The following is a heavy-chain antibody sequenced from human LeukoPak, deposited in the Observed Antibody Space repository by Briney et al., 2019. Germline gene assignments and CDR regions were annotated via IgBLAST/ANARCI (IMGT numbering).Heavy chain of an antibody. CDR3: ARAAEYPTTFDY. D-gene: IGHD1-14*01. J-gene: IGHJ4*02. CDR1: GGSISSGGYY. V-gene: IGHV4-31*03. Sequence: SETLSLTCTVSGGSISSGGYYWSWIRQHPGKGLEWIGYIYYSGSTYYNPSLKSRVTISVDTSKNQFSLKLSSVTAADTAVYYCARAAEYPTTFDYWGQGTLVTVSS. CDR2: IYYSGST.